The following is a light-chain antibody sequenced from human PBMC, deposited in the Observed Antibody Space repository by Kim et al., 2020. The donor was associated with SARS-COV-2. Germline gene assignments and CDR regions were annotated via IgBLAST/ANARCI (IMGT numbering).Light chain of an antibody. CDR1: QSLVHSDGNTY. V-gene: IGKV2-30*02. Sequence: DVVMTQSPLSLPVTLGQPASISCRSSQSLVHSDGNTYLNWFQQRPGQSPRRLIYKVSNRDSGVPDRFSGSGSGTNFTLKFSRVEAEDVGVYYCVQDTYWPGWTFGQGTKVDIK. CDR3: VQDTYWPGWT. J-gene: IGKJ1*01. CDR2: KVS.